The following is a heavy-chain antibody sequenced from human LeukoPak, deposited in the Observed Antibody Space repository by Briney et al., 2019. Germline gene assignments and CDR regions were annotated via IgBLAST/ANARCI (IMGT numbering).Heavy chain of an antibody. D-gene: IGHD2-15*01. V-gene: IGHV1-2*02. J-gene: IGHJ5*02. Sequence: ASVKVSCEASGYSFIGYYLHWVRQAPGQGLEWMGWFNPNSGGTNHAQKFQGRVTMTRDPSISAAYMELSSLRPDDTAVYYCARACGGGSCYSGFGNWFDPWGQGTLVTVSS. CDR3: ARACGGGSCYSGFGNWFDP. CDR2: FNPNSGGT. CDR1: GYSFIGYY.